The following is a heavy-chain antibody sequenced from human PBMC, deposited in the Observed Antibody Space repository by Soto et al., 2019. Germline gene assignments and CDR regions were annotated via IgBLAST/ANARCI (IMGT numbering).Heavy chain of an antibody. V-gene: IGHV4-34*01. J-gene: IGHJ6*02. CDR2: INYRGSS. CDR3: VRGQPHRITIFEVVIRSYDYGMDV. D-gene: IGHD3-3*02. CDR1: GGSFTGYY. Sequence: PSETLSLTCAVYGGSFTGYYWTWIRQTPGKGLEWIGEINYRGSSYYNPSLESRIYMAVDTSKNQFSLKLRSVTAADTAVYFCVRGQPHRITIFEVVIRSYDYGMDVWGQGTTVTVSS.